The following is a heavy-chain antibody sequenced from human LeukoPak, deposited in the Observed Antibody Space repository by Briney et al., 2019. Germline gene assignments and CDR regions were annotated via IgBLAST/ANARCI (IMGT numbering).Heavy chain of an antibody. CDR3: ASGDSSGYYQYYFDY. D-gene: IGHD3-22*01. J-gene: IGHJ4*02. Sequence: PSETLSLTCTVSGGSISSSSYYWSWIRQPPGKGLEWIVSIYYSGSTYCNPSLKSRVTISVDTSKNQFSLKLSSVTAADTAVYYCASGDSSGYYQYYFDYWGQGTLVTVSS. CDR1: GGSISSSSYY. CDR2: IYYSGST. V-gene: IGHV4-39*01.